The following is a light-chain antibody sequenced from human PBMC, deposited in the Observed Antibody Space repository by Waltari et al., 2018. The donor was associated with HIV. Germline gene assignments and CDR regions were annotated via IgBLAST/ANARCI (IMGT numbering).Light chain of an antibody. J-gene: IGLJ2*01. CDR2: SNN. Sequence: QSVLTQPPSASGTPGQRVTISCSGSSSNIGSNTVKWYQQLPGTAPKLLIYSNNQRPSGVPDRFAGSKSGNSASLAISGLQSEDEADYYCAAWDDSLNGPVFGGGTKLTVL. CDR1: SSNIGSNT. V-gene: IGLV1-44*01. CDR3: AAWDDSLNGPV.